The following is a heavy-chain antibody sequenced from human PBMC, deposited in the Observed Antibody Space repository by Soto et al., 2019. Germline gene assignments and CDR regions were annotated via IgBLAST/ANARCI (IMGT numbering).Heavy chain of an antibody. CDR3: ARKQSGTRSEP. V-gene: IGHV4-39*01. CDR2: IYSGGSA. D-gene: IGHD1-1*01. CDR1: GASISPGSYY. J-gene: IGHJ5*02. Sequence: PSETLSLTCTVSGASISPGSYYWAWIRQPPGQGLEWIGTIYSGGSAYYNPSLNSRVTMSIDMSKNQLSLEVRSVTAADTAMYYCARKQSGTRSEPRGPGSSVTVPS.